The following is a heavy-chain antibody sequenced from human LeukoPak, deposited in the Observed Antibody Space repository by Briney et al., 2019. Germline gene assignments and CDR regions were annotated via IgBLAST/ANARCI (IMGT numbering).Heavy chain of an antibody. CDR2: IYTSGST. V-gene: IGHV4-61*02. CDR3: AREETSGAVAGTSYYYYYYMDV. J-gene: IGHJ6*03. Sequence: SQTLSLTCTVSGGSISSGSYYWSWIRQPAGKGLEWIGRIYTSGSTNYNPSLKSRVTISVDTSKNQFSLKLSSVTAADTAVYYCAREETSGAVAGTSYYYYYYMDVWGKGTTVTISS. D-gene: IGHD6-19*01. CDR1: GGSISSGSYY.